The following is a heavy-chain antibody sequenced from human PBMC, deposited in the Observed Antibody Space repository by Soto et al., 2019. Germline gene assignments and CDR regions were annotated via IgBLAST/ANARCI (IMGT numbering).Heavy chain of an antibody. J-gene: IGHJ4*02. Sequence: ASVKVSCKACGYTFTSYAMHWVRQAPGQRLEWMGWINAGNGNTKYSQKLQGRVTMTTDTSTSTAYMELRSLRSDDTVVYYCARDQVGATDYWGQGTLVTVSS. D-gene: IGHD1-26*01. V-gene: IGHV1-3*01. CDR1: GYTFTSYA. CDR3: ARDQVGATDY. CDR2: INAGNGNT.